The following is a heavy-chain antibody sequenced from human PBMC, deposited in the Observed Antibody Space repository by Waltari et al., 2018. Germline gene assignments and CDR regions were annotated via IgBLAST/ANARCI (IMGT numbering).Heavy chain of an antibody. J-gene: IGHJ4*02. CDR2: ISSSSSYI. V-gene: IGHV3-21*01. CDR1: GFTFSSYS. D-gene: IGHD3-22*01. CDR3: ARANYYDSSGYPLLVDY. Sequence: EVQLVESGGGLVKPGGSLRLSCAASGFTFSSYSMNWVRQAPGKGLEWVSSISSSSSYIYYADSVKGRFTISRDNAKNSLYLQMNSLRAEDTAVYYCARANYYDSSGYPLLVDYWGQGTLVTVSS.